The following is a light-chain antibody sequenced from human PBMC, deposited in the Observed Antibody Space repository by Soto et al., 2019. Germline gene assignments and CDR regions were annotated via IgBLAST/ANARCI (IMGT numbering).Light chain of an antibody. CDR1: QSVLYSSNNKNY. CDR2: WAS. Sequence: DLELTPSPDSLSVSLGERATINCKSSQSVLYSSNNKNYLAWYQQKPGQPPKLLIYWASTRESGVPDRFSGSGSGTDFTLTISSLQAEDVAVYYCQQYYSTPLTFGGGTKVDIK. J-gene: IGKJ4*01. CDR3: QQYYSTPLT. V-gene: IGKV4-1*01.